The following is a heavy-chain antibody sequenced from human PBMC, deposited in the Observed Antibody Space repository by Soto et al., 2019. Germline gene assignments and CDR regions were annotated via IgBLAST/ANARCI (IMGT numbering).Heavy chain of an antibody. CDR1: GGSFSGYY. J-gene: IGHJ6*02. D-gene: IGHD6-13*01. Sequence: SETLSLTCAVYGGSFSGYYWSWIRQPPGKGLEWIGEINHSGSTNYNPSLKSRVTISVDTSKNQFSLKLSSVTAADTAVYYCARAGGSSWYEYYYYGMDVWGQGTTVTVSS. CDR3: ARAGGSSWYEYYYYGMDV. V-gene: IGHV4-34*01. CDR2: INHSGST.